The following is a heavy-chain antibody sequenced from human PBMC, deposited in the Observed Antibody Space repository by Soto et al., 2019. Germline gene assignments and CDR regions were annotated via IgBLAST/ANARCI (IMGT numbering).Heavy chain of an antibody. CDR1: GGSISSGGYY. CDR2: IYYSGST. D-gene: IGHD3-9*01. V-gene: IGHV4-31*03. Sequence: QVQLQESGPGLVKPSQTLSLTCTVSGGSISSGGYYWSWIRQHPGKGLEWIGYIYYSGSTYYNPSLKSRVTISVDTSKNQFSLKLSSVTAADTAVYYCARESDSYDILTGTQNNWFDPWGQGTLLTVSS. CDR3: ARESDSYDILTGTQNNWFDP. J-gene: IGHJ5*02.